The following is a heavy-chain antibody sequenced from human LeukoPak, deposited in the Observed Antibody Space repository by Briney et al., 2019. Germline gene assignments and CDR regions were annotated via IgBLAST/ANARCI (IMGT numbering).Heavy chain of an antibody. J-gene: IGHJ4*02. Sequence: GASLKVSCKASGYTFTGSYMHCGRQARGQPRKGMGSINPNSGGTNYAQKFQGRVTMTRDTSISTAYMELSRLRSDDTAVYYCARVDYDSSGYYDDLDYWGQGTLVTVSS. CDR2: INPNSGGT. V-gene: IGHV1-2*02. CDR3: ARVDYDSSGYYDDLDY. CDR1: GYTFTGSY. D-gene: IGHD3-22*01.